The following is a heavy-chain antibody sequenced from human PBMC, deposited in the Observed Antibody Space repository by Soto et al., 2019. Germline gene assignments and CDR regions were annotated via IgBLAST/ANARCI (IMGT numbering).Heavy chain of an antibody. CDR1: GFTFSSYS. CDR2: ISSSSSYI. D-gene: IGHD3-22*01. V-gene: IGHV3-21*01. CDR3: ATLGVYDSSGFDY. Sequence: EVQLVESGGGLVKPGGSLRLSCAASGFTFSSYSMNWVRQAPGKGLEWVSSISSSSSYIYYADSVKGRFTISRDNAKNSLYLQMNSLRAEDTSVYYCATLGVYDSSGFDYWGQGTLVTVSS. J-gene: IGHJ4*02.